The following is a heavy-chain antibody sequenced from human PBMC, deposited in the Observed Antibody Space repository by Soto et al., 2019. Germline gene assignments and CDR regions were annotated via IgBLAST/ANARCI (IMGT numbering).Heavy chain of an antibody. V-gene: IGHV1-8*02. CDR1: GYTFTASN. D-gene: IGHD6-19*01. J-gene: IGHJ4*01. CDR3: ARALGIAVTGLDL. Sequence: QEQLVQSGPELKRPGASVKVSCRASGYTFTASNMNWVRQAAGQGPEWMGWMTPANGNAAYARNFQGRVTMTRDTTTDTAYMELGGLSSGDTAIYYCARALGIAVTGLDLWGPGTLVTVSS. CDR2: MTPANGNA.